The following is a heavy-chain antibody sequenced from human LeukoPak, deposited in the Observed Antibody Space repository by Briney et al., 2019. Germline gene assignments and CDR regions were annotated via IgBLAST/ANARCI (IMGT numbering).Heavy chain of an antibody. CDR2: IYSGGST. J-gene: IGHJ6*03. V-gene: IGHV3-53*01. CDR1: GFTVSSNY. Sequence: AGGSLSLSCAASGFTVSSNYMSWVRQAPGKGLEWVSVIYSGGSTYYADSVKGRFTISRDNSKNTLSLQMNGLRAEDTAVYYCARELPSAYYMDVWGKGTTVTVSS. CDR3: ARELPSAYYMDV. D-gene: IGHD2-2*01.